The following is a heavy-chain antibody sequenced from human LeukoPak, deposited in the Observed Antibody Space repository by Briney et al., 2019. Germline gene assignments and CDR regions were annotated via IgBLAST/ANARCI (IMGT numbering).Heavy chain of an antibody. CDR1: GFTVSSNY. V-gene: IGHV3-53*04. J-gene: IGHJ4*02. CDR2: IYSGGST. CDR3: AKDGILSYFDY. Sequence: GGSLRLSCAASGFTVSSNYMSWARQAPGKGLEWVSVIYSGGSTYYADSVKGRFTISGHNSKNTLYLQMNSLRAEDTAVYYCAKDGILSYFDYWGQGTLVTVSS. D-gene: IGHD2/OR15-2a*01.